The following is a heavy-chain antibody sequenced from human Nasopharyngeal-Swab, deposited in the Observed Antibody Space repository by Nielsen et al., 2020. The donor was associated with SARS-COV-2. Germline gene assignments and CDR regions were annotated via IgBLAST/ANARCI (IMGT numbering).Heavy chain of an antibody. CDR1: GLTSTRYA. V-gene: IGHV3-23*01. D-gene: IGHD3-10*01. CDR3: ARLNEKRTYGLIDS. Sequence: ESLKISCAPSGLTSTRYAMSWVRQAPGKGLEWVSTIRGSHAGGSTFYADSVKGRFTISRDNSNTLFLQMSSLRPEDTALYYCARLNEKRTYGLIDSWGQGTLVTVSS. CDR2: IRGSHAGGST. J-gene: IGHJ4*02.